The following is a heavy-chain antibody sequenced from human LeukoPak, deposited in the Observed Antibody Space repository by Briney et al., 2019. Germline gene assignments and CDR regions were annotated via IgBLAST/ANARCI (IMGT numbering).Heavy chain of an antibody. V-gene: IGHV4-59*12. D-gene: IGHD6-19*01. Sequence: SQTLSLTCTFSAASISTYYWNWIRQPPCTGPDCIRYIHYSATTKYNPSLKSRVTMSVDTSKNQFSLKLSSVTAADAAVYYCARVQSVAGTWYWFDPWGQGTLVTVSS. CDR2: IHYSATT. CDR1: AASISTYY. J-gene: IGHJ5*02. CDR3: ARVQSVAGTWYWFDP.